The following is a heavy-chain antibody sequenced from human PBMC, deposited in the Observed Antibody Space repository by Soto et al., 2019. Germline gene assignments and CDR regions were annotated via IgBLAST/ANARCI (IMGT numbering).Heavy chain of an antibody. J-gene: IGHJ4*02. D-gene: IGHD3-22*01. CDR1: GYSFTSYW. CDR3: ARPHYYDSSGLKYYFDY. V-gene: IGHV5-10-1*01. CDR2: IDPSDSYT. Sequence: GESLKISCKGSGYSFTSYWISWVRQMPGKGLEWMGRIDPSDSYTNYSPSFQGHVTISADKSISTAYLQWSSLKASDTAMYYCARPHYYDSSGLKYYFDYWGQGTLVTVSS.